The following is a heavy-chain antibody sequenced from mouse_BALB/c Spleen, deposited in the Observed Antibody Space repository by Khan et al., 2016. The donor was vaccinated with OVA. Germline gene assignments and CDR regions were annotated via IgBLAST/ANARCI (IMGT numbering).Heavy chain of an antibody. V-gene: IGHV5-6*01. CDR1: GFTFSSYS. CDR2: ISTGGDYT. J-gene: IGHJ3*01. CDR3: ASHLTGSFAY. D-gene: IGHD4-1*01. Sequence: EVELVESGGDLVKPGGSLKLSCAASGFTFSSYSMSWVRQTPDKRLAWVATISTGGDYTYYPDNVKGRFIISRDDAKNTLYLQMSSLKSEDTAMYYCASHLTGSFAYWGQGNMGTVSA.